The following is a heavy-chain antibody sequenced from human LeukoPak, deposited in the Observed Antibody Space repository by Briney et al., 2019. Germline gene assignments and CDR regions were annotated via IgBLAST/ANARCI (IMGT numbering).Heavy chain of an antibody. CDR3: ARAHHRRVYDYVWGSYPY. D-gene: IGHD3-16*02. J-gene: IGHJ4*02. CDR1: GLTFSSYE. V-gene: IGHV3-48*03. CDR2: ISSSSSTI. Sequence: PGGSLRLSCAASGLTFSSYEMNWVRQAPGKGLEWVSYISSSSSTIYYADSVKGRFTIARDNAKNSLYLKMNSLRAEDTAVYYCARAHHRRVYDYVWGSYPYWGQGTLVTVSS.